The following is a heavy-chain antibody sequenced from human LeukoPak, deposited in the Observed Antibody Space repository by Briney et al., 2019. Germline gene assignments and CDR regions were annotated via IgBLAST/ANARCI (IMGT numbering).Heavy chain of an antibody. D-gene: IGHD2-15*01. CDR2: AYYSGHT. CDR1: GGSISDNY. J-gene: IGHJ4*02. Sequence: PSETLSLTCTVSGGSISDNYCSWIWHPPRQGLEWIGYAYYSGHTNYNSSLKSRVTMSLDTSKSQSPLRLSSVTAADTAVYFCARHPFATPFDYWGPGTLVTVSS. CDR3: ARHPFATPFDY. V-gene: IGHV4-59*08.